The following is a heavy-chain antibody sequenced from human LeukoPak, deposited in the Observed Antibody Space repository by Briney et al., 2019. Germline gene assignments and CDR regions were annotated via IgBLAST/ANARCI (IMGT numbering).Heavy chain of an antibody. V-gene: IGHV3-23*01. CDR2: ISGSGDKT. CDR3: AKEAMYYDNSGSNWFDP. D-gene: IGHD3-22*01. CDR1: GFAFRTYA. Sequence: GGSLLLSCAASGFAFRTYAMSWVRQAPGKGLEGVSAISGSGDKTFYADSVKGRFTISRDKSKNTLYLQMNSLRAEDTAMYYCAKEAMYYDNSGSNWFDPWGQGTLVIVSS. J-gene: IGHJ5*02.